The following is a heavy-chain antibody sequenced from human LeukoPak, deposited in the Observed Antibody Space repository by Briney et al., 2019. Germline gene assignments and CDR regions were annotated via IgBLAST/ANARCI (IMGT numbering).Heavy chain of an antibody. J-gene: IGHJ3*02. D-gene: IGHD2-15*01. V-gene: IGHV4-59*01. CDR1: GGSISSYY. CDR2: IYYSGST. Sequence: PETLSLTCTVSGGSISSYYWSWIRQPPGKGLEWIGYIYYSGSTNYNPSLKSRVTISVDTSKNQFSLKLSSVTAADTAVYYCARALGYCSGGSCYSDVVDIWGQGTMVTVSS. CDR3: ARALGYCSGGSCYSDVVDI.